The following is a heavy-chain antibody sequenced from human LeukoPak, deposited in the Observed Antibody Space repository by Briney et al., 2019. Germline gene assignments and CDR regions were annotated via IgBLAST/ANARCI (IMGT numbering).Heavy chain of an antibody. CDR2: IKQDGSEK. CDR1: GFTFSSYW. CDR3: ARRYYYDSSGPFDY. Sequence: QPGGSLRLSCAASGFTFSSYWMSWVRQAPGKGLEWVANIKQDGSEKYYVDSVKGRFTISRDNAKNSLYLQMNSLRAEDTAVYYCARRYYYDSSGPFDYWGQGTLVTVSS. D-gene: IGHD3-22*01. V-gene: IGHV3-7*01. J-gene: IGHJ4*02.